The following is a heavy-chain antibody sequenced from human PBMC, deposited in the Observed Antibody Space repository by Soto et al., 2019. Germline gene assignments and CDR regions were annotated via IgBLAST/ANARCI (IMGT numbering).Heavy chain of an antibody. CDR2: IYYSGST. J-gene: IGHJ6*02. Sequence: SETLSLTCTVSGGSISSYYWSWIRQPPGKGLEWIGYIYYSGSTNYNPSLKSRVTISVDTSKNQFSLKLSSVTAADTAVYYCARVKGYDFWSGYPIYYYYGMDVWGQGTTVTVSS. D-gene: IGHD3-3*01. V-gene: IGHV4-59*01. CDR1: GGSISSYY. CDR3: ARVKGYDFWSGYPIYYYYGMDV.